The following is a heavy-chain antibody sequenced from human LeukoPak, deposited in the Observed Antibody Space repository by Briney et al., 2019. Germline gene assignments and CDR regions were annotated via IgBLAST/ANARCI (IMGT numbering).Heavy chain of an antibody. CDR2: IYYSGGT. J-gene: IGHJ4*02. CDR3: AGGVGATYYYFDY. D-gene: IGHD1-26*01. Sequence: PLETLSLPCTVSGGSISGQYWSWIRQPPGKGLEWIGEIYYSGGTKYNPSLERRVTISLDTSKNQFSLRLTSMTTADTAVYYCAGGVGATYYYFDYWGQGTLVTVSS. V-gene: IGHV4-59*11. CDR1: GGSISGQY.